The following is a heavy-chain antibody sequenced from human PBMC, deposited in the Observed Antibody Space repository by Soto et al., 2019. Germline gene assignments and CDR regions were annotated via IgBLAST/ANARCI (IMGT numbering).Heavy chain of an antibody. CDR3: AKVGSFAVVEFEH. CDR1: GFIFEDYG. CDR2: ISWNSETI. Sequence: EVQLVESGGALVQPGRSLRLSCAGSGFIFEDYGMHWVRQAPGKGLEWVAGISWNSETIAYADSVKGRFTISRDNTKNSLYLEMNNVRTEDTALYYWAKVGSFAVVEFEHWGQGTQVTVSS. V-gene: IGHV3-9*01. D-gene: IGHD3-3*01. J-gene: IGHJ4*02.